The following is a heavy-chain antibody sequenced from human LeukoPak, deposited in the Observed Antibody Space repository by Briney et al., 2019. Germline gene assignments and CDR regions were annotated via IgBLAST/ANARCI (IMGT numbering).Heavy chain of an antibody. CDR1: GFTFSNYN. J-gene: IGHJ3*02. Sequence: PGGSLRLSCAASGFTFSNYNMNWVRQASGKGLEWVGRIRSKANSYATAYAASVKGRFTISRDDSKNTAYLQMNSLKTEDTAVYYCTRHTTYDYGGNPYAFGIWGQGTMVTVSS. V-gene: IGHV3-73*01. CDR2: IRSKANSYAT. D-gene: IGHD4-23*01. CDR3: TRHTTYDYGGNPYAFGI.